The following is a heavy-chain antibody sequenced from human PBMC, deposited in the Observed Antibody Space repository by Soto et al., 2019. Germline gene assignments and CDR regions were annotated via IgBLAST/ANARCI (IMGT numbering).Heavy chain of an antibody. V-gene: IGHV2-5*02. CDR2: IYWDDDK. D-gene: IGHD4-17*01. Sequence: QITLKESGPTLVKPTQTLTLTCTFSGFSLSTSGVGVGWIRQPPGKALEWLALIYWDDDKRHSPSLKSRLTITKDTSKNQVFLTMTNMDPVDTATYYCAHRRSGERFDYWGQGTLVTVSS. J-gene: IGHJ4*02. CDR1: GFSLSTSGVG. CDR3: AHRRSGERFDY.